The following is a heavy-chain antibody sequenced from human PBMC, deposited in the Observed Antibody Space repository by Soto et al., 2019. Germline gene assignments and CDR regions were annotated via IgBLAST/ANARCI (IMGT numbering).Heavy chain of an antibody. D-gene: IGHD3-22*01. Sequence: EVQLLESGGGLVQPGGSLRLSCAASGLTFSSYAMSWVRQAPGMGLEWVSAISGSGGSTYYADSVKGRFTISSDNSKNTLYLQMNSLRAEDTAVYYCEKAARITMIVVVTADYYYGMDVWGQGTTVTDSS. CDR1: GLTFSSYA. V-gene: IGHV3-23*01. J-gene: IGHJ6*02. CDR2: ISGSGGST. CDR3: EKAARITMIVVVTADYYYGMDV.